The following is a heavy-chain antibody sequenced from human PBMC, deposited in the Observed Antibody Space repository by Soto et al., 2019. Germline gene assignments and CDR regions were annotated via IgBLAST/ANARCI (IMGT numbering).Heavy chain of an antibody. CDR3: ARDVSVNYYDSTYYYYAMDV. J-gene: IGHJ6*02. D-gene: IGHD3-22*01. V-gene: IGHV1-69*01. Sequence: QVQLVQSGAEVKKPGSWVKVSCKASGGTFSGDAISWLRQAPGQGLEWMGQIVPFFKGTKYAQKCQGRVTITADDSTSTAFLDLSSLRSEDTAVYFCARDVSVNYYDSTYYYYAMDVWGQGTTVTVSS. CDR1: GGTFSGDA. CDR2: IVPFFKGT.